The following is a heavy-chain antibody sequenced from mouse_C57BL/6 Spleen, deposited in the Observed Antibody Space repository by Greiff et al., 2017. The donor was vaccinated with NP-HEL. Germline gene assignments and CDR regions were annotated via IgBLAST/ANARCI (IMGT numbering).Heavy chain of an antibody. CDR3: ARQYYVSKAWFAY. V-gene: IGHV5-9*01. Sequence: EVKLVESGGGLVKPGGSLKLSCAASGFTFSGYPLSWFRQTPEKRLEWVATISGGGGNHYYPVSVKGRFPIARDHAKNTLYLQMSSLMSEDTALYYCARQYYVSKAWFAYWGQGTLVTVSA. J-gene: IGHJ3*01. CDR1: GFTFSGYP. CDR2: ISGGGGNH. D-gene: IGHD1-1*01.